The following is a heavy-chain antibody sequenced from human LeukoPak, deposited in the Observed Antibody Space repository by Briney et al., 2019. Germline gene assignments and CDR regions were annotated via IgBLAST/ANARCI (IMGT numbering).Heavy chain of an antibody. V-gene: IGHV3-21*01. D-gene: IGHD4-11*01. Sequence: GSLRLSCAACGFTFSHYSIDWVRQAPGKGLERVASITSSSSHIYYADSVKGRFTISRDNAKNEVYLQMNSLRAEDTAIYYCARVMLGATVTTFHYYCMDVWGVGTTVTVSS. CDR2: ITSSSSHI. CDR1: GFTFSHYS. J-gene: IGHJ6*03. CDR3: ARVMLGATVTTFHYYCMDV.